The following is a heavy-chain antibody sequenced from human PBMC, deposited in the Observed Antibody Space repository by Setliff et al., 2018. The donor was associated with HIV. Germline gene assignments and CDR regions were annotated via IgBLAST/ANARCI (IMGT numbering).Heavy chain of an antibody. CDR2: ISGSGGST. CDR3: ATTLKIVVVVAATIFDY. V-gene: IGHV3-23*01. CDR1: GFTFSSYA. J-gene: IGHJ4*02. D-gene: IGHD2-15*01. Sequence: LRLSCAASGFTFSSYAMSWVRQAPGKGLEWVSAISGSGGSTYYADSVKGRFTISRDNSKNTLYLQMNSLRAEDTAVYYCATTLKIVVVVAATIFDYWGQGTLVTVSS.